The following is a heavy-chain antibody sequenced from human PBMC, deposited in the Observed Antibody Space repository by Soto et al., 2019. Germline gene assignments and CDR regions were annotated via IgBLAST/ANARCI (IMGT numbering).Heavy chain of an antibody. J-gene: IGHJ5*02. CDR2: INHSGST. V-gene: IGHV4-34*01. CDR3: ARTQYYSDSRGYYSTHLNWFDT. CDR1: GGSFSGYY. Sequence: PSETLSLTCAVYGGSFSGYYWSWIRQPPGKGLEWIGEINHSGSTNYNPSLKSRVTISVDTSKNQFSLKLSSVTAADTAVYYCARTQYYSDSRGYYSTHLNWFDTWGQGTLLTVSS. D-gene: IGHD3-22*01.